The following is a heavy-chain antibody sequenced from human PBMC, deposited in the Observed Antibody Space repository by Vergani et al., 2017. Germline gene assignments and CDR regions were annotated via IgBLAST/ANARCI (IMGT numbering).Heavy chain of an antibody. J-gene: IGHJ5*02. V-gene: IGHV4-59*01. CDR1: GGSISSYY. CDR3: ARGLRMIPANWFDP. D-gene: IGHD2/OR15-2a*01. CDR2: IYYSWGT. Sequence: QVQLQESGPGLVKPSETLSLTCTVSGGSISSYYWSWIRQPPGKGLEWIGYIYYSWGTNYNPSLKSRVTISVDTSKNQFSLKLSSVTAADTAVYYCARGLRMIPANWFDPWGQGTLVTVSS.